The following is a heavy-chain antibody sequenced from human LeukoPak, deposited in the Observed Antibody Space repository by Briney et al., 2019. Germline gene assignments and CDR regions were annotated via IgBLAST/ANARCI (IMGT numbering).Heavy chain of an antibody. D-gene: IGHD6-25*01. CDR3: ASYGAAGYYYYYMDV. J-gene: IGHJ6*03. CDR2: INPNSGGT. Sequence: ASVKVSCKASGYTFTGYYMHWVRQAPGQGLEWMGWINPNSGGTNYAQKFQGRVTMTRDTSISTAYMELSRLRSDDTAVYYCASYGAAGYYYYYMDVWGKGTTVTIS. V-gene: IGHV1-2*02. CDR1: GYTFTGYY.